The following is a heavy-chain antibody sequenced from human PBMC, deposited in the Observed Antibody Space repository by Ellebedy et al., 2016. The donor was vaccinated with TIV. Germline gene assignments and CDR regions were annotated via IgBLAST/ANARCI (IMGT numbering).Heavy chain of an antibody. Sequence: GESLKISCAASGFTFSDYYMSCIRQAPGKGREWISYISSDGDTIYYTDSVKGRFSLSRDNAKNSLYLQMDSLRAEDTAVYYCARMYFYDTSSDIGYWGQGTLVTVSS. V-gene: IGHV3-11*01. J-gene: IGHJ4*02. D-gene: IGHD3-22*01. CDR2: ISSDGDTI. CDR3: ARMYFYDTSSDIGY. CDR1: GFTFSDYY.